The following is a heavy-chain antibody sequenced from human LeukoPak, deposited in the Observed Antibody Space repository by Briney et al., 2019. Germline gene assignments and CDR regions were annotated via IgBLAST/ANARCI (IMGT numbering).Heavy chain of an antibody. CDR2: IYYSGST. CDR1: GGSISSYY. D-gene: IGHD1-1*01. Sequence: SETLSLTCTVSGGSISSYYWGWIRQPPGKGLEWIGSIYYSGSTYYNPSLKSRVTISVDTSKNQFSLKLSSVTAADTAVYYCARRQWNGDFDYWGQGTLVTVSS. J-gene: IGHJ4*02. CDR3: ARRQWNGDFDY. V-gene: IGHV4-39*01.